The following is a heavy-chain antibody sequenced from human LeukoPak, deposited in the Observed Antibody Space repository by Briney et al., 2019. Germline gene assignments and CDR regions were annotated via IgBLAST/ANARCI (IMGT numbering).Heavy chain of an antibody. V-gene: IGHV5-51*01. D-gene: IGHD5-12*01. J-gene: IGHJ4*02. CDR2: IYSGDSNS. Sequence: GESLKISCRGSGYGFTSYWMVWVRQMPGKGLEWKGVIYSGDSNSRYSPSFQGQVIISAENSISTAYLQWSSLKASATAMYYCARRAHSGAMITLDYWGQGTLVTVSS. CDR3: ARRAHSGAMITLDY. CDR1: GYGFTSYW.